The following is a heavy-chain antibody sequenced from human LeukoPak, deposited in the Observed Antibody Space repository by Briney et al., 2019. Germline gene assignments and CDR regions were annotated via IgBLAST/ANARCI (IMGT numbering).Heavy chain of an antibody. CDR2: IHYSGTT. CDR1: GGSVSSDTYY. D-gene: IGHD3-3*02. Sequence: SETLSLTCTVSGGSVSSDTYYWSWIRQPPGKGLEWIGYIHYSGTTNYSPSLKSRVTISVDTSKNQFSLKLSSVTAADTAIYYCARLISIHDAFDIWGQATLVTVSS. CDR3: ARLISIHDAFDI. V-gene: IGHV4-61*01. J-gene: IGHJ3*02.